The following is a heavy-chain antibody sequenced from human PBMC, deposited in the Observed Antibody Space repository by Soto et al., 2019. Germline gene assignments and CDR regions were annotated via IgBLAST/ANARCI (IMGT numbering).Heavy chain of an antibody. CDR1: GGSISSGNYY. Sequence: QVQLQESGPGLVKPSQTLSLTCTVSGGSISSGNYYWSWIGQPPGQGLEWIGYISNSGITYYNPSLKSRLTISVDTSKNQFSLKLSSVTAADTAVYYCARRPYYYYGMDVWGQGTTVTVSS. V-gene: IGHV4-30-4*01. CDR2: ISNSGIT. J-gene: IGHJ6*02. CDR3: ARRPYYYYGMDV.